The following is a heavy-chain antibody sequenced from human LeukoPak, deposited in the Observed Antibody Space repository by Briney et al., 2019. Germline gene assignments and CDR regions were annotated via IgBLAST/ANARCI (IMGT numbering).Heavy chain of an antibody. J-gene: IGHJ4*02. Sequence: GGSLRLSCVASGFAFSSYSMHWVRQAPGKGLEWVAVISYDGSRKYDADSVKGRFTISRDSSKNTLYLQMNSLRTEDTAVYYCARLPGYCSSNSCYKMTIPFDYWGQGTLVTVSS. D-gene: IGHD2-2*02. CDR3: ARLPGYCSSNSCYKMTIPFDY. V-gene: IGHV3-30-3*01. CDR2: ISYDGSRK. CDR1: GFAFSSYS.